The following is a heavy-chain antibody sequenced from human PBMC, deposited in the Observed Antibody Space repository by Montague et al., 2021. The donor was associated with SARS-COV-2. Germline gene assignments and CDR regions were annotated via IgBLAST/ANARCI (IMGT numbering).Heavy chain of an antibody. CDR2: ISGNGDPDTT. CDR3: AKLSGGSYLHYFEY. Sequence: ETLSLTCAVYGGSLSGYYWSWIRQPPGKGLEWVSTISGNGDPDTTYYADSVKGRFTISRDISKNTLYLQMNSLRAEDTAVYYCAKLSGGSYLHYFEYWGQGTLVTVSS. CDR1: GGSLSGYY. D-gene: IGHD1-26*01. V-gene: IGHV3-23*01. J-gene: IGHJ4*02.